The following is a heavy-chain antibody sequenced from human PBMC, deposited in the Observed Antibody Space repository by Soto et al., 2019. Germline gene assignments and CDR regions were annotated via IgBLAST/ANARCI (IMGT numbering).Heavy chain of an antibody. J-gene: IGHJ4*02. V-gene: IGHV1-69*12. CDR1: GGTFSSYA. CDR2: IIPIFGTA. D-gene: IGHD2-15*01. CDR3: ARLTQRAAVAYYFDY. Sequence: QVQLVQSGAEVKKPGSSVKVSCKASGGTFSSYAISWVRQAPGQGLEWMGGIIPIFGTANYAQKFQGRGTITADESTSTADMELSSLRSEDTAVYYCARLTQRAAVAYYFDYWGQGTLVTVSS.